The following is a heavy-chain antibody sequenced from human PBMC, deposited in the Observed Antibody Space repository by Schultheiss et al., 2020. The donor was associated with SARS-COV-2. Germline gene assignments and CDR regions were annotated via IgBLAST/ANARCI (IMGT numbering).Heavy chain of an antibody. Sequence: GGSLRLSCAASGFTFSSYDMHWVRQATGKGLEWVSSISSIGSNKYYADSVKGRFTISRDNAKNSLYLQMNSLRAEDTAVYYCARERVGRDYFDYWGQGTLVTVSS. V-gene: IGHV3-21*01. CDR2: ISSIGSNK. CDR1: GFTFSSYD. D-gene: IGHD1-1*01. J-gene: IGHJ4*02. CDR3: ARERVGRDYFDY.